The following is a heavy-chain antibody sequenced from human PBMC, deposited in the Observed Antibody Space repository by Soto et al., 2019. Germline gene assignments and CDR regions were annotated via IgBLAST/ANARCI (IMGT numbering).Heavy chain of an antibody. CDR3: ARRGGYCSSTSCYTGAENYYYYGMDV. D-gene: IGHD2-2*02. Sequence: QVQLVQSGAEVKKPGSSVKVSCKASGGTFSSYAISWVRQAPGQGLEWMGGIIPIFGTANYAQKFQGRVPIPADESTSTAYMEPSSLRSEDTAVYYCARRGGYCSSTSCYTGAENYYYYGMDVWGQGTTVTVSS. CDR1: GGTFSSYA. J-gene: IGHJ6*02. CDR2: IIPIFGTA. V-gene: IGHV1-69*01.